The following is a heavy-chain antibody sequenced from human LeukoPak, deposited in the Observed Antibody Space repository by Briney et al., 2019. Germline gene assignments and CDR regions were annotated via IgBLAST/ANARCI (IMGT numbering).Heavy chain of an antibody. V-gene: IGHV3-23*01. D-gene: IGHD1-26*01. CDR2: ISGSGGST. Sequence: GGSLRLSCAASGFTFSSYAMSWVRQAPGKGLEWVSAISGSGGSTYYADSVKGRFTISRDNSKNTLYLQMNSLRAEDTAVYYCAINDNSRRYFQYWGQGTLVTVSS. J-gene: IGHJ1*01. CDR3: AINDNSRRYFQY. CDR1: GFTFSSYA.